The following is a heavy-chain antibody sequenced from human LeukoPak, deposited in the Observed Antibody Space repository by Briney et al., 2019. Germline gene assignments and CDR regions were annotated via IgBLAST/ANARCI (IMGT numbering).Heavy chain of an antibody. CDR3: ARGAVAGRGRAEYFQH. V-gene: IGHV4-59*01. CDR2: IYYSGST. CDR1: GGSISSYY. D-gene: IGHD6-19*01. J-gene: IGHJ1*01. Sequence: SETLSLTCTVSGGSISSYYWSWIRQPPGKGLEWIGYIYYSGSTNYNPSLKSRVTISVDTSKNQFSLKLSSVTAADTAVYYCARGAVAGRGRAEYFQHWGQGTLVTVSS.